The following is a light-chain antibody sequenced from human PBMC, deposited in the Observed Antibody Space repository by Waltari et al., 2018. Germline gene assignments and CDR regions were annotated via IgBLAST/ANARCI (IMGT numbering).Light chain of an antibody. CDR1: SGDVGNFNL. J-gene: IGLJ2*01. CDR3: SSYAAYNTVI. CDR2: GVN. Sequence: QSTLTQPDSVSGSLGQSITIPCIGNSGDVGNFNLVSWYQQHPGKAPKFMIYGVNKRPSGVSNRFSGSKSGNTASLTISGLQGEDEAIYFCSSYAAYNTVIFGGGTKVTVL. V-gene: IGLV2-23*02.